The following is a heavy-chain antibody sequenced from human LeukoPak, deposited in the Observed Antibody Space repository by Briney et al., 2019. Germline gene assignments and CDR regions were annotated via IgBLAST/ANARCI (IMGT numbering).Heavy chain of an antibody. V-gene: IGHV4-4*07. CDR1: GGSISSYY. J-gene: IGHJ6*03. CDR3: ASDIIQSGYLDPDYYMHV. D-gene: IGHD3/OR15-3a*01. Sequence: SETLSLTCTVSGGSISSYYWSWIRQPAGKGLEWIGRIYTSGSTNYNPSLKSRVTMSVDTSKNQFSLKLSSVTAAYTAVYYCASDIIQSGYLDPDYYMHVWVKGTTVTVSS. CDR2: IYTSGST.